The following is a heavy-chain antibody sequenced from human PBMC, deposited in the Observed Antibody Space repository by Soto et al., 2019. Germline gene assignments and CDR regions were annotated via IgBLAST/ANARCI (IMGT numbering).Heavy chain of an antibody. V-gene: IGHV3-48*04. CDR2: ISSSSSTI. Sequence: GGSLRLSCAASGFTFSSYSMNWVRQAPGKGLEWVSYISSSSSTIYYADSVKGRFTISRDNAKNSLYLQMNYLRAEDTAFYYCVRDRHLRYYDEQGADLWGRGTLVTVSS. J-gene: IGHJ2*01. CDR3: VRDRHLRYYDEQGADL. D-gene: IGHD3-9*01. CDR1: GFTFSSYS.